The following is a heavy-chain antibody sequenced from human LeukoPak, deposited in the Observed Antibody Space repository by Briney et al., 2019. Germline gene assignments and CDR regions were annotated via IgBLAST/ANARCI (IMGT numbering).Heavy chain of an antibody. Sequence: ASVKVSCKASGGTFSSYAISWVRQAPGQGLEWMGRIIPILGIANYAQKFQGRVTITADKSTSTAYMELSSLRSEDTAVYYCARGVILTGSPFDYWGQGTLVTVSS. CDR1: GGTFSSYA. CDR3: ARGVILTGSPFDY. D-gene: IGHD3-9*01. V-gene: IGHV1-69*04. CDR2: IIPILGIA. J-gene: IGHJ4*02.